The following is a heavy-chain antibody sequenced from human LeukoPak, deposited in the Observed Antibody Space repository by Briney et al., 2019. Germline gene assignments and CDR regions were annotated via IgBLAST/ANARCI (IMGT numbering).Heavy chain of an antibody. CDR3: ASRYCSSTSCYDYYYGMDV. D-gene: IGHD2-2*01. CDR1: GGTFSSYA. J-gene: IGHJ6*04. Sequence: SVKVSCKASGGTFSSYAISWVRQAPGQGFEWMGGIIPIFGTANYAQKFQGRVTITADKSTSTAYMELSSLRSEDTAVYYCASRYCSSTSCYDYYYGMDVWGKGTTVTVSS. CDR2: IIPIFGTA. V-gene: IGHV1-69*06.